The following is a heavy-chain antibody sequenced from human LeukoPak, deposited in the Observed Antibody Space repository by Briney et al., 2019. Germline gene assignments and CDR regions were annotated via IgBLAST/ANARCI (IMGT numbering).Heavy chain of an antibody. Sequence: GGSLRLSCAASGFTFSSYEMNWVRQAPGKGLEWVSSISSSSSTIYYADSVKGRFTISRDNDKNSLYLQMNSLTDEDTAVYYCATDVDYWGQGTLDSWGQGTLVTVSS. D-gene: IGHD7-27*01. CDR1: GFTFSSYE. V-gene: IGHV3-48*02. J-gene: IGHJ4*02. CDR3: ATDVDYWGQGTLDS. CDR2: ISSSSSTI.